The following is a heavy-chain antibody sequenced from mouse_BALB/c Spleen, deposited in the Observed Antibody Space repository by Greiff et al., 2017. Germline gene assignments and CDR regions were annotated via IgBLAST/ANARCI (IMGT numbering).Heavy chain of an antibody. D-gene: IGHD1-1*01. J-gene: IGHJ4*01. CDR1: GFTFSSYT. Sequence: EVQVVESGGGLVKPGGSLKLSCAASGFTFSSYTMSWVRQTPEKRLEWVATISSGGSYTYYPDSVKGRFTISRDNARNILYLQMSSLRSEDTAMYYCARPHYYGSSSYAMDYWGQGTSVTVSS. V-gene: IGHV5-9-3*01. CDR3: ARPHYYGSSSYAMDY. CDR2: ISSGGSYT.